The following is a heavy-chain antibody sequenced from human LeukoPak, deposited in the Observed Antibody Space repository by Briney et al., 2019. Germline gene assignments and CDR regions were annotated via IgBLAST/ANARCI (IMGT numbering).Heavy chain of an antibody. CDR2: ISSGGST. J-gene: IGHJ4*02. CDR1: GFTVSSNY. CDR3: YTHDRAFDC. V-gene: IGHV3-53*01. Sequence: PGGSLRLSCAASGFTVSSNYMSWVRQAPGKGLEWVSIISSGGSTYYADSVKGRFTISRDNSKYTLYLQMNSLRAEDTAVYYCYTHDRAFDCWGQGTLVTVSS.